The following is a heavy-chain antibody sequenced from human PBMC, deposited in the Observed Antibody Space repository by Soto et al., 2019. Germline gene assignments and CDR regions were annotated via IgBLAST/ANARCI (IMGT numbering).Heavy chain of an antibody. CDR3: ARGWNDHYYYGMDV. D-gene: IGHD1-1*01. CDR2: IIPIFGTA. V-gene: IGHV1-69*12. Sequence: QVQLVQSGAEVKKPGSSVKVSCKASGGTFSSYAISWVRQAPGQGLEWMGGIIPIFGTANYAQKFQGRVTXXAXEXXSTAYRGLSSLRSEDTAVYYCARGWNDHYYYGMDVWGQGTTVTVSS. CDR1: GGTFSSYA. J-gene: IGHJ6*02.